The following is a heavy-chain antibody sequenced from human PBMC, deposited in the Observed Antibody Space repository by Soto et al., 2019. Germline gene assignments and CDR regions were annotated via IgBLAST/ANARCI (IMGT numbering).Heavy chain of an antibody. Sequence: EVQLLESGGGLVQPGGSLRLSCATSGFTFNSYVMRWVRQAPGKGLECVAAISHGGDSTYYADSVRGRFTISRDNSKNTLYLEMNRLRAEDTAVFYCARRGSSSYMDVWGKGTTVTVSS. CDR3: ARRGSSSYMDV. CDR2: ISHGGDST. J-gene: IGHJ6*03. V-gene: IGHV3-23*01. CDR1: GFTFNSYV. D-gene: IGHD3-10*01.